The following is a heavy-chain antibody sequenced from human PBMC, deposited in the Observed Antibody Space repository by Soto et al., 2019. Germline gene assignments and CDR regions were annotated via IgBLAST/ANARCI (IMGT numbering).Heavy chain of an antibody. CDR1: GFTFSSYG. V-gene: IGHV3-33*01. J-gene: IGHJ4*02. CDR2: IWYDGSSQ. Sequence: GGSLRLSCAASGFTFSSYGMHWVRQAPGKGLEWVAVIWYDGSSQYYAESVKGRFTISRDNSKNTLDLQMNSLRAEDSALYYCARDYSSTWYGVDSWGQGTLVTVAS. CDR3: ARDYSSTWYGVDS. D-gene: IGHD6-13*01.